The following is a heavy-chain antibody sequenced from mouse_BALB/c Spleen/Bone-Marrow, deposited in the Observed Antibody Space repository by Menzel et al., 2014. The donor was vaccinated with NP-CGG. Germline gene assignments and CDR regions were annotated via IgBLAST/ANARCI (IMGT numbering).Heavy chain of an antibody. Sequence: DVKLVESGGGLVKPGGSLKLSCSASGFTFSSSIMSWVRQTPEKRLEWVATISTGGTYTYYPDSVKGRFTISRDNAKNTLYLQMSSLKSEDTAKYYCSRGYGNCFDYWGQGTTLTVSS. D-gene: IGHD2-10*02. CDR1: GFTFSSSI. CDR2: ISTGGTYT. J-gene: IGHJ2*01. CDR3: SRGYGNCFDY. V-gene: IGHV5-6-4*01.